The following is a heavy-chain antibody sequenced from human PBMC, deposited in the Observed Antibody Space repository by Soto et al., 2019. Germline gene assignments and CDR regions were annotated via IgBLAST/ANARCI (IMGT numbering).Heavy chain of an antibody. Sequence: VSVKDSCKASGYTFTSYAMHWVRQAPGQRLEWMGWINAGNGNTKYSQKFQGRFTISRDNAKNTVYLQMNSLRPEDTAVYYCARSGSIDYWGRGTLVTVSS. V-gene: IGHV1-3*01. J-gene: IGHJ4*02. CDR1: GYTFTSYA. CDR2: INAGNGNT. CDR3: ARSGSIDY.